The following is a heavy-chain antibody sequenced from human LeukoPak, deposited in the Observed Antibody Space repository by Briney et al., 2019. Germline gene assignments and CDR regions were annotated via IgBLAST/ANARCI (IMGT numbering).Heavy chain of an antibody. D-gene: IGHD3-16*01. J-gene: IGHJ4*02. CDR3: ARVIGSYGDSAY. V-gene: IGHV3-48*04. Sequence: PGGSLRLSCAASGVIISSYAMSWARQAPGKGLEWVSYISSTSSAIYYADSVKGRFTISRDNAKNSLYLQMNSLRAEDTAVYYCARVIGSYGDSAYWGQGTLVTVSS. CDR1: GVIISSYA. CDR2: ISSTSSAI.